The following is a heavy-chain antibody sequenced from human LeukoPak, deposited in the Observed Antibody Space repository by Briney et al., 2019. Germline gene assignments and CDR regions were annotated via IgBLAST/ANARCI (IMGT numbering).Heavy chain of an antibody. CDR1: GDSVSSNSAA. Sequence: QALSLTCAISGDSVSSNSAAWNWIRQSPSRGLEWLGRTYYRSKWYNDYAVSVKSRITINPDTSKNQFSLQLNSVTPEDTAVYYCARSPAYYDILTGYYPAYYMDVWGKGTTVTVSS. J-gene: IGHJ6*03. CDR3: ARSPAYYDILTGYYPAYYMDV. D-gene: IGHD3-9*01. CDR2: TYYRSKWYN. V-gene: IGHV6-1*01.